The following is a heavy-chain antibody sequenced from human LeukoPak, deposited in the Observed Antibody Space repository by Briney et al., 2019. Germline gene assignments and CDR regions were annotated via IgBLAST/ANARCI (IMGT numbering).Heavy chain of an antibody. D-gene: IGHD5-24*01. CDR1: GFTFSNYG. CDR3: AKEVATISFFDH. Sequence: GGSLRLSCTASGFTFSNYGIQWVRQAPGKGLEWVAVISYDGSNKYYADSVEGRFTISRDNSKNTVYLQMNSLRAEDTAVYYCAKEVATISFFDHWGQGTLVTVSS. J-gene: IGHJ4*02. CDR2: ISYDGSNK. V-gene: IGHV3-30*18.